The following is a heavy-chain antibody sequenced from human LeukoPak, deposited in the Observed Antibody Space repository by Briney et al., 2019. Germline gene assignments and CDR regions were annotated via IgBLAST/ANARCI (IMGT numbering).Heavy chain of an antibody. J-gene: IGHJ4*02. CDR2: IKQDGSED. Sequence: GGSLRLSCAASGFTFSDCWMSWVRQAPGKGLEWVASIKQDGSEDYYEDSVKGRFTISRDNAKKSMYLQMNSLRADDTAVYYCARDGGYCSGGSCYWECWGQGTLVIVPT. V-gene: IGHV3-7*01. CDR3: ARDGGYCSGGSCYWEC. CDR1: GFTFSDCW. D-gene: IGHD2-15*01.